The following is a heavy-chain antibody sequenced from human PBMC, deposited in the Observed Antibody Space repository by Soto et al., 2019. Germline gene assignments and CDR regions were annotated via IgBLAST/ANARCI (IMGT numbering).Heavy chain of an antibody. J-gene: IGHJ4*02. Sequence: GGSLRLSCAASGFTFSSYAMSWVRQAPGKWLEWVSAISGSGGSTYYADSAKGRFTISRDNSKNTLYLQMNSLRAEDTAVYYCAKAFDTYSSGWYSTNYWGQGTLVTVSS. D-gene: IGHD6-19*01. V-gene: IGHV3-23*01. CDR2: ISGSGGST. CDR1: GFTFSSYA. CDR3: AKAFDTYSSGWYSTNY.